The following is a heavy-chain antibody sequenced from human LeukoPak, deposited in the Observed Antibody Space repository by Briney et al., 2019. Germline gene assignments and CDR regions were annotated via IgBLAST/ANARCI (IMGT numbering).Heavy chain of an antibody. Sequence: QPGGSLRLSCAASGFPFRSYWISWVRQAPGKGLEWVANIKQDGSDKYYVDSVKGRFSISRDNAKNSLYLQLNSLRADDTAVYYCARLTGTTGFDYWGQGTLVTVSS. CDR3: ARLTGTTGFDY. D-gene: IGHD1-1*01. CDR2: IKQDGSDK. J-gene: IGHJ4*02. CDR1: GFPFRSYW. V-gene: IGHV3-7*01.